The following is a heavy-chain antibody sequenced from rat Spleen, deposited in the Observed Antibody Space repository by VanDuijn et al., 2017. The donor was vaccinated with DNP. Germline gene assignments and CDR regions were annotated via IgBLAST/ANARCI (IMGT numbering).Heavy chain of an antibody. Sequence: EVQLVESGGGLVQPGRSLKLSCAASGFIFTDYAMAWVRKAPKKGLEWVAVISYDASRTNYRDSVKGRFTVSRDHAKSSLYLQMNSLRSEDTATYYCAKDGRIWEPYCWGQGVMVTVSS. CDR2: ISYDASRT. J-gene: IGHJ2*01. D-gene: IGHD5-1*01. V-gene: IGHV5-17*01. CDR1: GFIFTDYA. CDR3: AKDGRIWEPYC.